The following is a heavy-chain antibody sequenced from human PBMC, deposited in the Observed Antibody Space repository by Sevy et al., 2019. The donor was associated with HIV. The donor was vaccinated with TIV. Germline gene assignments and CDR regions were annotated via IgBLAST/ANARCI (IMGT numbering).Heavy chain of an antibody. D-gene: IGHD2-2*01. V-gene: IGHV4-39*01. Sequence: SETLSLTCTVSGGSISSSSYYWGWIRQPPGKGLEWIGSIYYSGSTYYNPSLKSRVTISVDTSKNQFSLKLSSVTAADTAVYYCASRGSSQYGNWFDPWGQGTLVTVSS. J-gene: IGHJ5*02. CDR2: IYYSGST. CDR3: ASRGSSQYGNWFDP. CDR1: GGSISSSSYY.